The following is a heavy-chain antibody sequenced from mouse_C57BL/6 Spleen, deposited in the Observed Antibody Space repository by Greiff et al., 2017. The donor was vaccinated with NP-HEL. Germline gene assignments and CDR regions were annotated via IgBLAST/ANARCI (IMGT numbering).Heavy chain of an antibody. CDR1: GYAFTNYL. V-gene: IGHV1-54*01. D-gene: IGHD1-1*01. CDR3: ARCKDPPYYGSSYGYFDV. J-gene: IGHJ1*03. CDR2: INPGSGGT. Sequence: QVQLQQSGAELVRPGTSVKVSCKASGYAFTNYLIEWVKQRPGQGLEWIGVINPGSGGTNYNEKFKGKATLTADKSSSTAYMQLSSLTSEDSAVYFCARCKDPPYYGSSYGYFDVWGTGTTVTVSS.